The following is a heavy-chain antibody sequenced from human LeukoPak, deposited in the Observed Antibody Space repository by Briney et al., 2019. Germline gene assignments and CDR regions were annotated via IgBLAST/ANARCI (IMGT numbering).Heavy chain of an antibody. V-gene: IGHV3-7*01. J-gene: IGHJ4*02. CDR3: VRDRGWLTFDY. CDR1: GFTFSSYA. D-gene: IGHD5-24*01. Sequence: GGSPRLSCAASGFTFSSYAMSWVRLAPGKGLEWVANIKEDESEKYYVDSVKGRFTISRDNAKNSLYLQMNSLRADDTAVYYCVRDRGWLTFDYWGQGTLVTVSS. CDR2: IKEDESEK.